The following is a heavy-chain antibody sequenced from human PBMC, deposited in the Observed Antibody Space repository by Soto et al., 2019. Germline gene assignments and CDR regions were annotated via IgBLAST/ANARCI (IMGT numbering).Heavy chain of an antibody. D-gene: IGHD5-12*01. CDR1: GGSISSYY. V-gene: IGHV4-59*08. CDR3: ARSVDIVATTHFDY. CDR2: IYYSGST. J-gene: IGHJ4*02. Sequence: PSETLSLTCTVSGGSISSYYWSWIRQPPGKGLEWIGYIYYSGSTNYNPSLKSRVTISVDTSKNQFSLKLSSVTAADTAVYYCARSVDIVATTHFDYWGQGTLVTVSS.